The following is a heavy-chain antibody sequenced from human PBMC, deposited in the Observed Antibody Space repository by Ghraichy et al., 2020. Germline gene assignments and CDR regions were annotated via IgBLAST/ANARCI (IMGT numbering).Heavy chain of an antibody. J-gene: IGHJ4*02. CDR2: TYYRSSRSKWFL. D-gene: IGHD2-15*01. CDR3: TREGPNYSLDY. Sequence: SETLSLTCAIFGDSVSSNSATWNWIRQSPSRGLEWLGRTYYRSSRSKWFLDYAVSVTNRIAINSDTSKNQFSLQLNSVTPDDTAVYYCTREGPNYSLDYWGQGTLVTVSS. V-gene: IGHV6-1*01. CDR1: GDSVSSNSAT.